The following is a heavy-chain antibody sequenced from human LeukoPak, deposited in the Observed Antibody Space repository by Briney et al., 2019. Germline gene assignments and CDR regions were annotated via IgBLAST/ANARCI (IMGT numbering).Heavy chain of an antibody. V-gene: IGHV4-4*07. J-gene: IGHJ6*03. D-gene: IGHD3-10*01. CDR2: IYTSGST. Sequence: PSETLSLTCTVSGGSISSYYWSWIRQPAGKGLEWIGRIYTSGSTNYNPSLKSRVTMSVDTSKNQFSLKLSSVTAADTAVYYCARGGLSMVRGVITGYYYYYMDVWGTGTTVTVSS. CDR1: GGSISSYY. CDR3: ARGGLSMVRGVITGYYYYYMDV.